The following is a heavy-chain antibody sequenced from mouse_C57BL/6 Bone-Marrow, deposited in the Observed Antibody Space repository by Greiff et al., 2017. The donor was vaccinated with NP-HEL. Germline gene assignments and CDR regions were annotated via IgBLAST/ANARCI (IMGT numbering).Heavy chain of an antibody. CDR3: ARDYGSSHWYCDV. V-gene: IGHV1-55*01. J-gene: IGHJ1*03. D-gene: IGHD1-1*01. Sequence: QVQLQQPGAELVKPGASVKMSCKASGYTFTSYWITWVKQRPGQGLEWIGDIYPGSGSTNYNEKFKSKATLTVDTSSSTAYMQLSSLTSEDSAVYDCARDYGSSHWYCDVWGTGTAVTVSA. CDR1: GYTFTSYW. CDR2: IYPGSGST.